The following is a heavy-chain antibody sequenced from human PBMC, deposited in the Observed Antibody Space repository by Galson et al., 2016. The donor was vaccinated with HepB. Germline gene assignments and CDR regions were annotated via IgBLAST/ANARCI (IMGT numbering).Heavy chain of an antibody. CDR1: GGSISTYY. J-gene: IGHJ5*02. CDR3: ARGLGKPCDP. D-gene: IGHD7-27*01. Sequence: ETLSLTCIVSGGSISTYYWHWIRQPPGKGLEWIGYIYYSGSTNYNPSLKSRVTISVDTSKNQFSLKLSSVTTADTAMYYCARGLGKPCDPWGQGTLLTVSS. CDR2: IYYSGST. V-gene: IGHV4-59*01.